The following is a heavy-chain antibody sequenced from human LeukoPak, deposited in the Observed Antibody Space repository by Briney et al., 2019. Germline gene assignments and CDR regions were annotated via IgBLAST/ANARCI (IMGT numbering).Heavy chain of an antibody. CDR3: ARGMTYYYGSGKFDY. D-gene: IGHD3-10*01. J-gene: IGHJ4*02. V-gene: IGHV3-74*01. CDR2: TNTDASST. Sequence: GGSLRLSCTDSGFTFSDYWMHWVRQAPGKGLGWVSRTNTDASSTSYADSVKGRFTISRDNTKNTVYLQMDSLRAEDTAVYYCARGMTYYYGSGKFDYWGQGSLVTVSS. CDR1: GFTFSDYW.